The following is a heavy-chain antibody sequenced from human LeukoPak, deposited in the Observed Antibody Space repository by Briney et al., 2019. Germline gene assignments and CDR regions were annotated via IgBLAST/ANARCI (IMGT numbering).Heavy chain of an antibody. V-gene: IGHV1-46*01. CDR2: INPSGGST. J-gene: IGHJ4*02. D-gene: IGHD3-9*01. Sequence: ASVKVSCKASGYTFTSYYMHWVRQAPGQGLEWMGIINPSGGSTSYAQKFQGRVTMTRDMSTSTVYMELSSLRSEDTAVYYCARDRDYDILTGYYPAAGVDYWGQGTLVTVSS. CDR1: GYTFTSYY. CDR3: ARDRDYDILTGYYPAAGVDY.